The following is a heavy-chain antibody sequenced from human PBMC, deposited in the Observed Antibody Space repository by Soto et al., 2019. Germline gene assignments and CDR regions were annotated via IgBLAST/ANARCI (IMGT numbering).Heavy chain of an antibody. CDR3: AKDGSGAYGMDV. CDR1: GGSISSGGYS. J-gene: IGHJ6*02. D-gene: IGHD3-10*01. Sequence: QLQLQESGSGLVKPSQTLSLTCAVSGGSISSGGYSWSWIRQPPGKGLEWIGYIYHSGSTYYNPSLKRRVTISVDRSKNQFSLKLSSVTAADTAVYYCAKDGSGAYGMDVWGQGTTVTVSS. CDR2: IYHSGST. V-gene: IGHV4-30-2*01.